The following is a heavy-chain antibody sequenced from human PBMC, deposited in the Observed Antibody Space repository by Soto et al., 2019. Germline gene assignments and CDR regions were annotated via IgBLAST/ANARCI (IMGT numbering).Heavy chain of an antibody. D-gene: IGHD2-2*01. CDR1: GGTFSSYT. CDR2: IIPILGIA. V-gene: IGHV1-69*02. CDR3: ARGIVVVPAAMPDAFPYLPKNDAFYI. Sequence: SVKVSCKASGGTFSSYTISWVRQAPGQGLEWMGRIIPILGIANYAQKFQGRVTITADKSTSTAYMELSSLRSEDTAVYYCARGIVVVPAAMPDAFPYLPKNDAFYIWG. J-gene: IGHJ3*02.